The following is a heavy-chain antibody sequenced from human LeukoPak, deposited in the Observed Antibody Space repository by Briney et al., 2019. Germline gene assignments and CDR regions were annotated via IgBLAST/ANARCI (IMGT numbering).Heavy chain of an antibody. CDR1: GFTFSNYA. CDR3: AKWVIGGSSPRDAFDI. D-gene: IGHD1-26*01. J-gene: IGHJ3*02. Sequence: GGSLRLSCAASGFTFSNYAMRWVRQAPGKGLEWVSSISSSSSYIYYADSVKGRFTISRDNAKTSLYLQMNSLRAEDTAVYYCAKWVIGGSSPRDAFDIWGQGTMVTVSS. V-gene: IGHV3-21*01. CDR2: ISSSSSYI.